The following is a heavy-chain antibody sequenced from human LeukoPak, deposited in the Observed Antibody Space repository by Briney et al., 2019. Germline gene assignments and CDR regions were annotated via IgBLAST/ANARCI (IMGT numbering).Heavy chain of an antibody. V-gene: IGHV3-33*01. D-gene: IGHD3-22*01. CDR3: ARDYYYDSSGYWDYYFDY. CDR2: IWYDGSNK. J-gene: IGHJ4*02. CDR1: GFTFSRFG. Sequence: GGSLRLSCAASGFTFSRFGMHWVRQAPGKGLEWVAVIWYDGSNKYYADSVKGRFTISRDNSKNTLYLEMNSLRAEDTAVYYCARDYYYDSSGYWDYYFDYWGQGTLVTVSS.